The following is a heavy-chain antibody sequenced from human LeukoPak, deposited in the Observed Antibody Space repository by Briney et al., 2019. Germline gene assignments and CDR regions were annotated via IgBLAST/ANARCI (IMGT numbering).Heavy chain of an antibody. J-gene: IGHJ5*02. CDR3: ARVSYGDYGIDP. Sequence: SVKVSCKASGGTFISYAISWVRQAPGQGLEWMGGIIPIFGTANYAQKFQGRVTITTDESTSTAYMELSSLRSEDTAVYYCARVSYGDYGIDPWGQGTLVTVSS. D-gene: IGHD4-17*01. V-gene: IGHV1-69*05. CDR1: GGTFISYA. CDR2: IIPIFGTA.